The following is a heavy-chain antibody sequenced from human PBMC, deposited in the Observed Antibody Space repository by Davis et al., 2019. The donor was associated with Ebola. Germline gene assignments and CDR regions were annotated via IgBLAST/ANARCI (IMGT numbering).Heavy chain of an antibody. V-gene: IGHV1-58*01. CDR1: GLTFSSSI. CDR2: IVFGSGST. D-gene: IGHD3-10*01. Sequence: SVKVSCKASGLTFSSSIVQCVRHARGQRPEWIGWIVFGSGSTTYAQKFQERVTITTDMFTSTAFMELSSLRSEDTAIYYCAADLPSGSGDYWGQGTLVTVSS. CDR3: AADLPSGSGDY. J-gene: IGHJ4*02.